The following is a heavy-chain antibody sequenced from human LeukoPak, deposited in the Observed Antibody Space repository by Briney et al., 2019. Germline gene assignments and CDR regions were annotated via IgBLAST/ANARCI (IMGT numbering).Heavy chain of an antibody. J-gene: IGHJ4*02. CDR3: ASRPSIAAAGTSDY. Sequence: SETLSLTCAVYGGSFSGYYWSWIRQPPGKGLEWIGEINHSGSTYYNPSLKSRVTISVDTSKNQFSLKLSSVTAADTAVYYCASRPSIAAAGTSDYWGQGTLVTVSS. CDR2: INHSGST. CDR1: GGSFSGYY. D-gene: IGHD6-13*01. V-gene: IGHV4-34*01.